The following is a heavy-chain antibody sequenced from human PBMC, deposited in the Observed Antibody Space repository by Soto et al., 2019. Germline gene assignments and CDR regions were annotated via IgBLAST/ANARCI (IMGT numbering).Heavy chain of an antibody. CDR3: ARVTALVVGGSFDY. D-gene: IGHD1-26*01. CDR2: VYHSGST. J-gene: IGHJ4*02. V-gene: IGHV4-4*02. Sequence: QVQLQESGPGLVKPSGTLSLTCTVSGGSISSTNWWTWVRQSPGKGLEWIGQVYHSGSTNYKPSLKSRATISVDKSNNQISLKLNSVTAADTAVYYCARVTALVVGGSFDYWGQGILVTVSS. CDR1: GGSISSTNW.